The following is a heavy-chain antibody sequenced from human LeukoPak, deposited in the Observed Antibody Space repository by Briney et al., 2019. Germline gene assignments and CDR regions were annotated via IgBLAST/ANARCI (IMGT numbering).Heavy chain of an antibody. J-gene: IGHJ4*02. V-gene: IGHV4-34*01. D-gene: IGHD3-16*02. CDR3: ASRISYYDYVWGSYRLFGEFDY. Sequence: SEALSLTFAVYGEPFSGYYGSWIRRPPAKGLEWIGEINHSGSTNYNPSLKSRVTISVDTSKNQCSLTLSSVTAADTAVYYCASRISYYDYVWGSYRLFGEFDYWGQGTLVTVSS. CDR2: INHSGST. CDR1: GEPFSGYY.